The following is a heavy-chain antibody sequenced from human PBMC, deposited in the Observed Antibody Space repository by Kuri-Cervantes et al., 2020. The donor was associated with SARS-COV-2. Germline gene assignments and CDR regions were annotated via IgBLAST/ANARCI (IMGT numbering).Heavy chain of an antibody. CDR3: TRGWSDDGNSLNWFDT. V-gene: IGHV3-73*01. CDR2: IRGKRNAYAT. J-gene: IGHJ5*02. Sequence: GGSLRLSCATSGFVFSGSIIHWVRQASGTGLEWVGRIRGKRNAYATVYAASVQGRFTISRDDSKHTAYLQMNSLKIEDTAMYYCTRGWSDDGNSLNWFDTWGRGTLVTVSS. D-gene: IGHD4-23*01. CDR1: GFVFSGSI.